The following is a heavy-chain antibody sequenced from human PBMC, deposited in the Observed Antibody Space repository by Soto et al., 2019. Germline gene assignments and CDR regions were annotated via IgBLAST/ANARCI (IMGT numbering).Heavy chain of an antibody. D-gene: IGHD7-27*01. CDR1: GFTFSGYA. V-gene: IGHV3-23*01. Sequence: EVQLLESGGGLVQPGRSLRLSCAASGFTFSGYAMSWVRQAAGQGLECVSVINGGGNSAYYANSVKGRFTIYRDNSKNDLYLQMSSRRGEVPVGYYCAKNGGLGTTSWPFDNWSQGTLVTSS. J-gene: IGHJ4*02. CDR3: AKNGGLGTTSWPFDN. CDR2: INGGGNSA.